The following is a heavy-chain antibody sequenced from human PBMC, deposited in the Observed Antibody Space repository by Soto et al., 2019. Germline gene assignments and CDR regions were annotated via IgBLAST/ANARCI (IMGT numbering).Heavy chain of an antibody. CDR3: ARGGAGGLIATAVPRGY. J-gene: IGHJ4*02. CDR1: GGSFSGYY. CDR2: INHSGST. V-gene: IGHV4-34*01. Sequence: QVQLQQWGAGLLKPSETLALTCAVYGGSFSGYYWNWLRQPPGKGLEWIGEINHSGSTNYNPSLQSRVTISVDTSKNQVSLKLSSVPAADTAVYYCARGGAGGLIATAVPRGYWGQGTLVTVSS. D-gene: IGHD6-13*01.